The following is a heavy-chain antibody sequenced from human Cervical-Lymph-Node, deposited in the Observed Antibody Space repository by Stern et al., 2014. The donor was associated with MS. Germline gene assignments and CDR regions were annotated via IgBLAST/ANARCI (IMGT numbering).Heavy chain of an antibody. D-gene: IGHD4-17*01. CDR2: ITGGGRST. CDR1: GFTFSDYA. J-gene: IGHJ4*02. Sequence: VQLVESGGGLEQPGGSLRLSCAASGFTFSDYAMNWVRQAPGKGLQWVSTITGGGRSTSYADPVKGRFTISKDNSKNTLYLQMISLRAEDTAVYYCAKEESDYTSPYYFDTWGQGTLVTVSS. V-gene: IGHV3-23*04. CDR3: AKEESDYTSPYYFDT.